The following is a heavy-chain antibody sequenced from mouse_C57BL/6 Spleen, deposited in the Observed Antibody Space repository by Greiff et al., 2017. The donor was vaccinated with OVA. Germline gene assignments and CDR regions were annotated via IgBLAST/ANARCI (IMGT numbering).Heavy chain of an antibody. D-gene: IGHD4-1*01. CDR1: GFTFSSYG. J-gene: IGHJ1*03. CDR3: ARHHWGGDWYFDV. CDR2: ISSGGSYT. V-gene: IGHV5-6*01. Sequence: EVKLMESGGDLVKPGGSLKLSCAASGFTFSSYGMSWVRQTPDKRLEWVATISSGGSYTYYPDSVKGRFTISRDNAKNTLYLQMSSLKSEDTAMYYCARHHWGGDWYFDVWGTGTTVTVSS.